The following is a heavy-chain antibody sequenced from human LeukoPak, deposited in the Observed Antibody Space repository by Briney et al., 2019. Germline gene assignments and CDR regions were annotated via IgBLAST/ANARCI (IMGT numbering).Heavy chain of an antibody. CDR1: GYTFTTYG. CDR3: AIWFGELLPDY. CDR2: ISAYNDNT. Sequence: GASVKVSCKAYGYTFTTYGISWVRQAPGQGLEWMGWISAYNDNTKYAPKLQGRVTMTTDTATNTAYMELGSLRTADTAVYYCAIWFGELLPDYWGQGTLVTVSS. D-gene: IGHD3-10*01. V-gene: IGHV1-18*01. J-gene: IGHJ4*02.